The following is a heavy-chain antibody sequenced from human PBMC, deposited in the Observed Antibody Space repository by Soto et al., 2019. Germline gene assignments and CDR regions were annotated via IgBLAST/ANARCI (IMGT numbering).Heavy chain of an antibody. CDR3: ARVGHLELAVALAHYFDY. Sequence: GGSLRLSCAASGFTFSDYYMSWIRQAPGKGLEWVSYISSSGSTIYYADSVKGRFTISRDNAKNSLYLQMNSLRAEDTAVYYCARVGHLELAVALAHYFDYWGQGTLVTVSS. J-gene: IGHJ4*02. CDR1: GFTFSDYY. V-gene: IGHV3-11*01. D-gene: IGHD6-19*01. CDR2: ISSSGSTI.